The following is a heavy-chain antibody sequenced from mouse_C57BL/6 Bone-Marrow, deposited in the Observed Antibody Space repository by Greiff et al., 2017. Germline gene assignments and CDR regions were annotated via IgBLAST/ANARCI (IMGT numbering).Heavy chain of an antibody. CDR3: AREDWDGDAMDY. V-gene: IGHV5-4*01. Sequence: EVMLVESGGGLVKPGGSLKLSCAASGFTFSSYAMSWVRQTPEKRLEWVATISDGGSYTYYPDNVKGRFTISRDNAKNNLYLQMSHLKSEDTAMYYCAREDWDGDAMDYWGQGTAVTVSS. CDR1: GFTFSSYA. CDR2: ISDGGSYT. J-gene: IGHJ4*01. D-gene: IGHD4-1*01.